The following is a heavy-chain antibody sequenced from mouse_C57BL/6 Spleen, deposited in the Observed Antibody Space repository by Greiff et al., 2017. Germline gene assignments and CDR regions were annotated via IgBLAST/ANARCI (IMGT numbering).Heavy chain of an antibody. D-gene: IGHD4-1*01. CDR3: ARDGLGLYYFDY. CDR2: ISDGGSYT. Sequence: EVKVVESGGGLVKPGGSLKLSCAASGFTFSSYAMSWVRQTPERRLEWVATISDGGSYTYYPDNVKGRFTISRDNAKNNLYLQMSHLKSEDTAMYYCARDGLGLYYFDYWGQGTTLTVSS. J-gene: IGHJ2*01. CDR1: GFTFSSYA. V-gene: IGHV5-4*01.